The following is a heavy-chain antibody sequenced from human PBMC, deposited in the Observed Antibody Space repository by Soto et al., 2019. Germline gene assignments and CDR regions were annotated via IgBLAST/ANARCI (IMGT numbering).Heavy chain of an antibody. CDR1: GGTFSSYA. D-gene: IGHD6-6*01. CDR3: ARDTLIAYSSLGFLGWFDP. J-gene: IGHJ5*02. V-gene: IGHV1-69*06. CDR2: IIPIFGTA. Sequence: QVQLVQSGAEVKKPGSSVKVSCKASGGTFSSYAISWVRQAPGQGLEWMGGIIPIFGTANYAQKFQGRVTITADKSTSTAYMELSSLRSEDTAVYYCARDTLIAYSSLGFLGWFDPWGQGTLVTVSS.